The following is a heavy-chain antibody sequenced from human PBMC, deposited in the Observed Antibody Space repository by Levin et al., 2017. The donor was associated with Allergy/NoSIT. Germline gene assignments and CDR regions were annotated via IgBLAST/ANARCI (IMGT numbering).Heavy chain of an antibody. CDR2: IKQDGSEK. Sequence: GESLKISCAASGFTFSSYWMSWVRQAPGKGLEWVANIKQDGSEKYYVDSVKGRFTISRDNAKNSLYLQMNSLRAEDTAVYYCARDYLEHVAYFDYWGQGTLVTVSS. CDR3: ARDYLEHVAYFDY. V-gene: IGHV3-7*01. J-gene: IGHJ4*02. D-gene: IGHD1-1*01. CDR1: GFTFSSYW.